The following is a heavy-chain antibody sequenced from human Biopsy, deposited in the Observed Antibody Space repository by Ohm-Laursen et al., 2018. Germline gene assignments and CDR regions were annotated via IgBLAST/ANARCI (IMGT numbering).Heavy chain of an antibody. CDR3: ARDGAGSYHDY. Sequence: SLRLSCTAPGFTFSSYEMNWVRQAPGKGLEWVSYISSSGSTIHYADSVKGRFTVSRDNAKNSLYLQMNSLTVEDTAVYYCARDGAGSYHDYWGQGTLVTVSS. CDR2: ISSSGSTI. CDR1: GFTFSSYE. D-gene: IGHD3-10*01. J-gene: IGHJ4*02. V-gene: IGHV3-48*03.